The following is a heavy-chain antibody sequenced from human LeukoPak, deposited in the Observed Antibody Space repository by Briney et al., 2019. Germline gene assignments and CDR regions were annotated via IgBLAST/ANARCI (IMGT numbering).Heavy chain of an antibody. D-gene: IGHD3-16*01. CDR2: IYYNGST. Sequence: PSETLSLTCTVSGGSISSYYWSWIRQPPGKGLEWIGYIYYNGSTNYNPSLKSRVTISVDTSKNQFSLKLSSVTAADTAVYYCARQTLTLEAFDIWGQGTMVTVSS. CDR1: GGSISSYY. V-gene: IGHV4-59*08. CDR3: ARQTLTLEAFDI. J-gene: IGHJ3*02.